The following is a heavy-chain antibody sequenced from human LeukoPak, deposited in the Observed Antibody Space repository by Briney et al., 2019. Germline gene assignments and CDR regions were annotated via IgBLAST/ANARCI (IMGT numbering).Heavy chain of an antibody. Sequence: GGSLRLSCAASGFTFSSYAITWVRQAPGKGPEWVGRIKSKTDGGTTDYAAPVKGRFTISRDDSKNTLYLQMNSLKTEDTAVYYCTTVGFRGEYYFDYWGQGTLVTVSS. CDR2: IKSKTDGGTT. CDR1: GFTFSSYA. V-gene: IGHV3-15*01. J-gene: IGHJ4*02. D-gene: IGHD3-10*01. CDR3: TTVGFRGEYYFDY.